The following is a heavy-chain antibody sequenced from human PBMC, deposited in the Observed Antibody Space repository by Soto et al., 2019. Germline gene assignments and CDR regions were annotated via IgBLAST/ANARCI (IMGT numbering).Heavy chain of an antibody. CDR1: GYAFTTYG. CDR3: ARGRYGDY. Sequence: QVHLVQSGAAVKKPGASVKVSCKGSGYAFTTYGITWVRQAPGQGLEWMGWISAHNGNTNYAQKPQGRVTVTRDTPTSTAYMELTSLRSDDMAVYYCARGRYGDYWGQGALVTVSS. CDR2: ISAHNGNT. D-gene: IGHD1-1*01. J-gene: IGHJ4*02. V-gene: IGHV1-18*03.